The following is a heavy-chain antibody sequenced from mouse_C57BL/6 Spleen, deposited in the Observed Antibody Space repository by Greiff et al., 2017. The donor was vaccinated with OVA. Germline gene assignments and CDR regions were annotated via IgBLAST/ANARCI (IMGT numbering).Heavy chain of an antibody. V-gene: IGHV1-80*01. CDR2: IYPGDGDT. Sequence: QVHVKQSGAELVKPGASVKISCKASGYAFSSYWMNWVKQRPGKGLEWIGQIYPGDGDTNYNGKFKGKATLTADKSSSTAYMQLSSLTSEDSAVYFCARKEDYYGSFAYWGQGTLVTVSA. CDR1: GYAFSSYW. J-gene: IGHJ3*01. CDR3: ARKEDYYGSFAY. D-gene: IGHD1-1*01.